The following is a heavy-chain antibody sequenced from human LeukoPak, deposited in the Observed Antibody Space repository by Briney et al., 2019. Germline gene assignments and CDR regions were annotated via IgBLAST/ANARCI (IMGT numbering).Heavy chain of an antibody. CDR2: IYTSGST. D-gene: IGHD4-17*01. J-gene: IGHJ4*02. V-gene: IGHV4-4*07. CDR1: GGSISTYY. CDR3: ARDRGYGDYAYYFDY. Sequence: SETLSLTCTVSGGSISTYYWSWIRQPAGQGLEWIGRIYTSGSTNYNPSLKSRVTMSLDTSKNQFSLKLSSVTAADTAVYYCARDRGYGDYAYYFDYWGQGTLVTTSS.